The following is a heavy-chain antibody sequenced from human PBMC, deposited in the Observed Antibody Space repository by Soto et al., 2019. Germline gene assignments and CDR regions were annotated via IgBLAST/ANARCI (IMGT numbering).Heavy chain of an antibody. V-gene: IGHV2-5*02. CDR3: ARQQSRGRDFDY. D-gene: IGHD3-10*01. CDR2: IYWDGDD. Sequence: QITLKESGPTLVKPTQTLTMTCTVSGFSLNTRGVGVGWIRQPPGKALEWLALIYWDGDDRYSPSLKNRLTITKDTSNNLVVLTMTNVNPVDTATYFCARQQSRGRDFDYWGRGSLVTVSS. CDR1: GFSLNTRGVG. J-gene: IGHJ4*02.